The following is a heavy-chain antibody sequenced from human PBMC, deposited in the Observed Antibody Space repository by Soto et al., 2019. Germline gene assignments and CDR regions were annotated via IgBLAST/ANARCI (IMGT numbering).Heavy chain of an antibody. J-gene: IGHJ6*01. CDR2: IKQDGSEE. V-gene: IGHV3-7*01. Sequence: EVQLVESGGGLVQPGGSLRLSCVDSGFTFSSYWMSWVRQAPVKGLEWVGNIKQDGSEENYVDSVKGRFTISRDNAKNAMHLQMNSLRVEDTAVYYCARIAASSRGWDVWGQGTTVVVSS. CDR1: GFTFSSYW. D-gene: IGHD6-13*01. CDR3: ARIAASSRGWDV.